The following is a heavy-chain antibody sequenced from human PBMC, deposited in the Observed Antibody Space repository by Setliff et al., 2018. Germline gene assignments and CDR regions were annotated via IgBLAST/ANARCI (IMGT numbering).Heavy chain of an antibody. CDR1: GGSFSGYY. J-gene: IGHJ5*02. CDR2: INHSGST. CDR3: ARGRYCSSTSCYGGWFDP. D-gene: IGHD2-2*01. V-gene: IGHV4-34*01. Sequence: SETLSLTCAVYGGSFSGYYWSWIRQPPGKGLEWIGEINHSGSTNYNPSLESRVTISVDTSKNRFSLKLSSVTAADTAVYYCARGRYCSSTSCYGGWFDPWGQGTLVTVSS.